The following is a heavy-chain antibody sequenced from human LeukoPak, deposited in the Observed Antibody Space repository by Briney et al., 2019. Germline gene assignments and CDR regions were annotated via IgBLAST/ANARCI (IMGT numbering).Heavy chain of an antibody. Sequence: SETLSLTCTVSGGSISSGGYYWSWIRQHPGKGLEWIGYIYYSGSTYYNPSLKSRVTISVDTSKNQFSLKLSSVTAADTAVYYCARAIYLLEEYCGGDCYSRRGHPPHDAFDIWGQGTMVTVSS. CDR3: ARAIYLLEEYCGGDCYSRRGHPPHDAFDI. V-gene: IGHV4-31*03. CDR1: GGSISSGGYY. J-gene: IGHJ3*02. D-gene: IGHD2-21*02. CDR2: IYYSGST.